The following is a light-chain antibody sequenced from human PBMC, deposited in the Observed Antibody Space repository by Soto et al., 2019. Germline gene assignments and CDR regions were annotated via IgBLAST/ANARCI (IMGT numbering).Light chain of an antibody. CDR1: SSDVGGYNY. Sequence: QSALTQPASVSGSPGQSITISCTGTSSDVGGYNYVSWYQQHPGKAPKLMIYEVSNRPSGFSNRFSGSKSGNTASLTISGLQAEDEADYYCSSYTSSGTLVFGIGTKVTVL. V-gene: IGLV2-14*01. J-gene: IGLJ1*01. CDR3: SSYTSSGTLV. CDR2: EVS.